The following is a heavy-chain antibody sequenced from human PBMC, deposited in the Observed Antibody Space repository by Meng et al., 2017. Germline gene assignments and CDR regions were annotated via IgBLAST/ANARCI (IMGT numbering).Heavy chain of an antibody. CDR2: IYYSGST. CDR3: AREGDGSGSYYNVVDY. Sequence: SETLSLTCTVSGGSISSYYWSWIRQPPGKGLEWIGYIYYSGSTNYNPSLKSRVTISVDTSKNQFSLKLSSVTAADTAVYYCAREGDGSGSYYNVVDYWGQGTLVTVSS. CDR1: GGSISSYY. J-gene: IGHJ4*02. D-gene: IGHD3-10*01. V-gene: IGHV4-59*01.